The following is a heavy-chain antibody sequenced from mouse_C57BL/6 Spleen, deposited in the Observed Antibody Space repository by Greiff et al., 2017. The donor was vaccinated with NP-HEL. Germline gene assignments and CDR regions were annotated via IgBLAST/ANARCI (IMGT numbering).Heavy chain of an antibody. CDR2: INPSNGGT. D-gene: IGHD1-1*01. CDR3: ARDTTVVGPYFDY. J-gene: IGHJ2*01. V-gene: IGHV1-53*01. Sequence: QVQLQQPGPELVKPGASVKLSCKASGYTFTSYWMHWVKQRPGQGLEWIGNINPSNGGTNYNEKFKSKATLTVDKSSSTAYMQLSSLTSEDSAVYYCARDTTVVGPYFDYWGQGTTLTVSS. CDR1: GYTFTSYW.